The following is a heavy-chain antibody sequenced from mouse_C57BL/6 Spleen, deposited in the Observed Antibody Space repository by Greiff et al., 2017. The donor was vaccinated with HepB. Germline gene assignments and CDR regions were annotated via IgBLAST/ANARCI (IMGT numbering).Heavy chain of an antibody. CDR2: ISSGGSYT. V-gene: IGHV5-6*02. CDR1: GFTFSSYG. CDR3: ARKGDSTWYFDV. D-gene: IGHD2-5*01. Sequence: EVKLVESGGDLVKPGGSLKLSCAASGFTFSSYGMSWVRQTPDKRLEWVATISSGGSYTYYPDSVKGRFTISRDNAKNTLYLQLSSLKSEDTAMYYCARKGDSTWYFDVWGTGTTVTVSS. J-gene: IGHJ1*03.